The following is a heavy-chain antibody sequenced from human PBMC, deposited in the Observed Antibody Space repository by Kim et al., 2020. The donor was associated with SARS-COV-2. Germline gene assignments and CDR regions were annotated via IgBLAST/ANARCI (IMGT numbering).Heavy chain of an antibody. CDR3: TSALWYYDVLTGHHSPFYFYYAMDV. CDR2: INGDGSGT. J-gene: IGHJ6*02. D-gene: IGHD3-9*01. CDR1: GFTFRNYW. V-gene: IGHV3-74*01. Sequence: GGSLRLSCAASGFTFRNYWMHWVRQVPGKGLVWVSRINGDGSGTGYADSVRGRFTISRDNAKNRLYLEMTSLRAEDTAVYYCTSALWYYDVLTGHHSPFYFYYAMDVWGQGTTVTVSS.